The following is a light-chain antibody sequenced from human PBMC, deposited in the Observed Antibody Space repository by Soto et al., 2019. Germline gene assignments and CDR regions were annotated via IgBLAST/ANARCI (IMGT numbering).Light chain of an antibody. J-gene: IGLJ1*01. CDR1: SSDVGSYNR. Sequence: QSALTQLPSVSGSPGQSVTISCTGPSSDVGSYNRVSWYQQPPGTAPKLMIYEVSNRPSGVPDRFSGSKSGNTASLTISGLQAEDEADYYCSLYTSSSTEVFGTGTKVTVL. CDR2: EVS. V-gene: IGLV2-18*01. CDR3: SLYTSSSTEV.